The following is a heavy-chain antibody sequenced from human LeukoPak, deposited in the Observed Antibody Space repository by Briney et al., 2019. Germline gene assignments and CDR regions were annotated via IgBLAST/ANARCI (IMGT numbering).Heavy chain of an antibody. CDR1: GYTFSSYG. V-gene: IGHV1-46*01. D-gene: IGHD5-18*01. Sequence: ASVKVSCKASGYTFSSYGVNWVRQAPGQGLEWMGIINPSGGSTMYAQKFQDRVTMTWDTSTSTVYMELSSLRSEDTAVYYCARGYRHGDYWGQGALVTVSS. J-gene: IGHJ4*02. CDR2: INPSGGST. CDR3: ARGYRHGDY.